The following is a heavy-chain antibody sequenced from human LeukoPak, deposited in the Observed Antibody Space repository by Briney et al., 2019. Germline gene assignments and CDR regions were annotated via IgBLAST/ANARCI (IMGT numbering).Heavy chain of an antibody. CDR3: ARGSSGWYFGFLYGMDV. Sequence: ASVKVSCKASGYTFTSYGISLVRQAPGQGLEWMGWMNPNSGNTGYAQKFQGRVTMTRNTSISTAYMELSSLRSEDTAVYYCARGSSGWYFGFLYGMDVWGQGTTVTVSS. CDR2: MNPNSGNT. D-gene: IGHD6-19*01. J-gene: IGHJ6*02. CDR1: GYTFTSYG. V-gene: IGHV1-8*02.